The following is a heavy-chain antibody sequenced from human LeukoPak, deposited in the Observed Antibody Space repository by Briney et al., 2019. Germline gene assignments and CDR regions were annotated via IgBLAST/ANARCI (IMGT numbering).Heavy chain of an antibody. CDR1: GYTFTGYY. CDR2: INPNSGGT. D-gene: IGHD3-10*01. Sequence: GASVKVPCKASGYTFTGYYMHWVRQAPGQGLEWMGWINPNSGGTNYAQKFQGRVTMTRDTSISTAYMELSRLRSDDTAVYYCAGGLRAYYGSGSYIWFDPWGQGTLVTVSS. J-gene: IGHJ5*02. CDR3: AGGLRAYYGSGSYIWFDP. V-gene: IGHV1-2*02.